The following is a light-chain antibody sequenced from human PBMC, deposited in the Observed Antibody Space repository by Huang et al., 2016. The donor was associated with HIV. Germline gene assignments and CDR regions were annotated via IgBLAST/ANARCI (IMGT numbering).Light chain of an antibody. CDR2: DAS. CDR3: QQFNNYLT. V-gene: IGKV1D-13*01. CDR1: QGISNA. Sequence: AIQLTQSPSSLSASVGDRVTITCRASQGISNALAWYQQKPGKAPKLLIYDASSLESGVPSRFSGSGSGTDFTLTISSLQPEDFATYYCQQFNNYLTFGQGTRLEIK. J-gene: IGKJ5*01.